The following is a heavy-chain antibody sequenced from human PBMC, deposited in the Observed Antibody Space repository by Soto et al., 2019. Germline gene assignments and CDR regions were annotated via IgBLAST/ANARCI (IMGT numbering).Heavy chain of an antibody. V-gene: IGHV4-39*07. CDR2: IYHSGST. CDR3: AREGYCSSTSCYTTQTYYYYYYMDV. J-gene: IGHJ6*03. CDR1: GGSISSSSYY. Sequence: SETLSLTCTVSGGSISSSSYYWGWIRQPPGKGLEWIGSIYHSGSTNYNPSLKSRVTISVDTSKNQFSLKLSSVTAADTAVYYCAREGYCSSTSCYTTQTYYYYYYMDVWGKGTTVTVSS. D-gene: IGHD2-2*02.